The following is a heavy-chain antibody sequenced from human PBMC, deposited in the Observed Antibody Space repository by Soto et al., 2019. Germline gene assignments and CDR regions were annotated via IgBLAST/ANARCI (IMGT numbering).Heavy chain of an antibody. CDR2: IHHSGST. V-gene: IGHV4-30-4*01. D-gene: IGHD1-26*01. CDR3: ARDTGTYPYYFDY. CDR1: GGSISSGENF. J-gene: IGHJ4*02. Sequence: PSETLSLTCTVSGGSISSGENFWNWIRQSPGKGLEWIGYIHHSGSTYYNLSLKSRLTISVDTSKNQISLKLNSVTAADTAVYYCARDTGTYPYYFDYWGQGTLVTVSS.